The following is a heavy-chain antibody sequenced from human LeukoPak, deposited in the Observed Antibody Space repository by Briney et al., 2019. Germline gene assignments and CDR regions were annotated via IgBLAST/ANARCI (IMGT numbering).Heavy chain of an antibody. CDR2: MNPNSGNT. Sequence: ASVKVSCKASGYTFTGYYMHWVRQAPGQGLEWMGWMNPNSGNTGYAQKFQGRVTITRNTSISTAYMELSSLRSEDTAVYYCAMSGDILTGNPFDYWGQGTLVTVSS. D-gene: IGHD3-9*01. CDR3: AMSGDILTGNPFDY. CDR1: GYTFTGYY. V-gene: IGHV1-8*03. J-gene: IGHJ4*02.